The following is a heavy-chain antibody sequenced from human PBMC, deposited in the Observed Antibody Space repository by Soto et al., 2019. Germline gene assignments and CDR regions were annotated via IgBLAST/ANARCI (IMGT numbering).Heavy chain of an antibody. CDR3: ARDALPPDKAARLSYFDY. V-gene: IGHV3-30-3*01. J-gene: IGHJ4*02. D-gene: IGHD6-6*01. Sequence: GGSLRLSCAASGFTFSSYAMHWVRQAPGKGLEWVAVISYDGSNKYYADSVKGRFTISRDNSKNTLYLQMNSLRAEDTAVYYCARDALPPDKAARLSYFDYWGQGTLVTVSS. CDR1: GFTFSSYA. CDR2: ISYDGSNK.